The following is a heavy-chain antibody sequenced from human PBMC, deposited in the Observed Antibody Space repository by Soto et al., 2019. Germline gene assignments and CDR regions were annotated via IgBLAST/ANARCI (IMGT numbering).Heavy chain of an antibody. CDR2: INAGNGNT. CDR3: ASWGGIASPAYDGSLDPYDY. J-gene: IGHJ4*02. CDR1: GYTFTSYA. D-gene: IGHD6-13*01. V-gene: IGHV1-3*01. Sequence: ASVKVSCKASGYTFTSYAMHWVRQAPGQRLEWMGWINAGNGNTKYSQKFQGRVTITRDTSASTAYMGLNSLREEDTAVYYCASWGGIASPAYDGSLDPYDYWGQGTLVTVSS.